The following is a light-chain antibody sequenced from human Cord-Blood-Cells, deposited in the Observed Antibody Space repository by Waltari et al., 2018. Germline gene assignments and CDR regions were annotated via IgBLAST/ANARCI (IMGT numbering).Light chain of an antibody. J-gene: IGKJ2*01. Sequence: EIVMTQSPATLSVSPGESATLSCRASQSVSSNLAWYQQKPCQAPRRLSYGASTRATGIPARFSGSGSGTEFTLTISSLQSEDFAVYYCQQYNNWPPYTFGQGTKLEIK. CDR1: QSVSSN. V-gene: IGKV3-15*01. CDR2: GAS. CDR3: QQYNNWPPYT.